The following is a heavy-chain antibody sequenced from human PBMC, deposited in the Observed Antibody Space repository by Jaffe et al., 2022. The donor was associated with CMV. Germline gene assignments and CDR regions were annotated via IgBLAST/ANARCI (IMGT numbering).Heavy chain of an antibody. CDR3: AKGSSGYAIDYFDY. V-gene: IGHV3-23*01. J-gene: IGHJ4*02. CDR2: IGGRGDST. D-gene: IGHD5-12*01. Sequence: EVQLLDSGGGSVQPGGSLRLSCAASGFTFRNYAMSWVRQAPGKGLEWVSAIGGRGDSTYYADSVKGRFTISRDNSKNTLYLQMNSLRAEDAAIYYCAKGSSGYAIDYFDYWGQGTLVTVSS. CDR1: GFTFRNYA.